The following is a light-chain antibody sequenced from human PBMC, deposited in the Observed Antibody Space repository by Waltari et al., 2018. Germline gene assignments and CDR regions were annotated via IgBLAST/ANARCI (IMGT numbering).Light chain of an antibody. CDR1: QSVSSD. J-gene: IGKJ4*01. V-gene: IGKV3-15*01. CDR2: GAA. CDR3: QQYNNWPLT. Sequence: ETVMTQSPPTLSVSPGERATLPFRASQSVSSDLAWYLQKPGQVPRLHIYGAATRATGIPGSFSGSGSGTDVTLTISSLQSEDFAVYYCQQYNNWPLTFGGGTKVEI.